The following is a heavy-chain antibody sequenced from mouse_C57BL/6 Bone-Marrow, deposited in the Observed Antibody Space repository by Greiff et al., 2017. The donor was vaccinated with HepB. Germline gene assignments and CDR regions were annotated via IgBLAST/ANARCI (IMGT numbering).Heavy chain of an antibody. Sequence: QVQLQQSGAELVKPGASVKISCKASGYAFSSYWMNWVKQRPGKGLEWIGQIYPGDGDTNYNGKFKGKATLTADKSSSTAYMQLSSLTSEDSAVYFCARSTTVVAPIAYWGQGTLVTVSA. V-gene: IGHV1-80*01. CDR1: GYAFSSYW. CDR3: ARSTTVVAPIAY. D-gene: IGHD1-1*01. CDR2: IYPGDGDT. J-gene: IGHJ3*01.